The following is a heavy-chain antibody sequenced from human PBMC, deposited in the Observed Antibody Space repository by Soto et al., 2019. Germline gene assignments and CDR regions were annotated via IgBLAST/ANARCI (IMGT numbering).Heavy chain of an antibody. CDR3: AKDRILRWYLFDY. CDR2: IRNSGGDT. J-gene: IGHJ4*02. Sequence: PGGALRLSCSASGFTMSGYAMSWVRQAPGKGLEWVSMIRNSGGDTYYAESVKGRFTISRDNSKNTLYLQMNSLRAEDTAVYYCAKDRILRWYLFDYWGQGTLVTVSS. V-gene: IGHV3-23*01. CDR1: GFTMSGYA. D-gene: IGHD4-17*01.